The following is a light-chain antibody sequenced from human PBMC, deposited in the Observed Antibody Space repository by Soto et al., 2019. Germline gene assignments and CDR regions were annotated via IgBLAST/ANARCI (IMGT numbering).Light chain of an antibody. CDR2: GVS. Sequence: EIVLTRSPGALSLSPGEGATLSCRASQAVISGYLAWYQQKPGQAPRLLMYGVSSRPTGISDRFSGSGSGTEFTLTITRLEPEDFALYYCQQYGVPPFNFGQGTKLQIK. J-gene: IGKJ2*01. CDR3: QQYGVPPFN. V-gene: IGKV3-20*01. CDR1: QAVISGY.